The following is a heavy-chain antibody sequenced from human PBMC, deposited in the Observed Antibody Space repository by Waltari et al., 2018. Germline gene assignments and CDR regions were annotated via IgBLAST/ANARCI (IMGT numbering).Heavy chain of an antibody. Sequence: QVQLVESGGGVVQPGRSLRLSCAASGFTFSSYGMHWVRQAPGKGLEWVAVIWYDGSNKYYADSVKGRFTISRDNSKNTLYLQMNSLRAEDTAVYYCAKEGGGGVIGYFDYWGQGTLVTVSS. J-gene: IGHJ4*02. CDR3: AKEGGGGVIGYFDY. CDR1: GFTFSSYG. CDR2: IWYDGSNK. V-gene: IGHV3-33*06. D-gene: IGHD2-21*01.